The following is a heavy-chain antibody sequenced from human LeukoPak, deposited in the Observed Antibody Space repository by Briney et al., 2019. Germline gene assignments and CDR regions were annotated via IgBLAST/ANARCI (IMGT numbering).Heavy chain of an antibody. CDR3: ARASLGSITIFGVVKGHFDY. J-gene: IGHJ4*02. CDR1: GYTFTGYY. V-gene: IGHV1-18*04. CDR2: ISAYNGNT. Sequence: AASVKVSCKASGYTFTGYYMHWVRQAPGQGLEWMGWISAYNGNTNYAQKLQGRVTMTTDTSTSTAYMELRSLRSDDTAVYYCARASLGSITIFGVVKGHFDYWGQGTLVTVSS. D-gene: IGHD3-3*01.